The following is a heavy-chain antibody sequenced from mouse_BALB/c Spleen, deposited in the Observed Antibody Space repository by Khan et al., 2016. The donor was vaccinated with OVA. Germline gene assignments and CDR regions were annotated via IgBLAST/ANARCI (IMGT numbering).Heavy chain of an antibody. CDR2: INSNGDST. CDR3: ARGLFDDYYYYYGMDN. V-gene: IGHV5-6-3*01. Sequence: EVELVESGGGLVQPGGYLKLSCAASGFTFSSYGMSWVRQTPDKRLELVATINSNGDSTYYPDSVKGRFNISRDNAKNTLYLQMSSLKSEDTAMYYCARGLFDDYYYYYGMDNWGQGTSVTVSS. J-gene: IGHJ4*01. CDR1: GFTFSSYG. D-gene: IGHD2-3*01.